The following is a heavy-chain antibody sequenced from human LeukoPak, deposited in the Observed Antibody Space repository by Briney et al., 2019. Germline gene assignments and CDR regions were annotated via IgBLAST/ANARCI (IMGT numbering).Heavy chain of an antibody. J-gene: IGHJ4*02. Sequence: PGGSLRLSCAASGFTVSSNYMSWVRQAPGKGLEWVSVIYSGGSTYYADSVKGRFTISRDNSKNTLYLQMNSLRAEDTAVYYCASEYSSSRVGYYVDYWGQGTLVTVSS. V-gene: IGHV3-66*02. CDR3: ASEYSSSRVGYYVDY. CDR1: GFTVSSNY. CDR2: IYSGGST. D-gene: IGHD6-6*01.